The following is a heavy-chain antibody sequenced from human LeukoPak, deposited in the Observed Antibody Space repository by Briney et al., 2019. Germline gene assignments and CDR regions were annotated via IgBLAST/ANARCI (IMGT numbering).Heavy chain of an antibody. D-gene: IGHD3-3*01. Sequence: TGRSLRLSCAASGFTFSSYAMHWVRQAPGKGLEWVAVISYDGSNKYYADSVKGRFTISRDNSKNTLYLQMNSLRAEDTAVYYCARDGLKIPDFLEWFGETYNWFDPWGQGTLVTVSS. CDR2: ISYDGSNK. CDR3: ARDGLKIPDFLEWFGETYNWFDP. CDR1: GFTFSSYA. V-gene: IGHV3-30-3*01. J-gene: IGHJ5*02.